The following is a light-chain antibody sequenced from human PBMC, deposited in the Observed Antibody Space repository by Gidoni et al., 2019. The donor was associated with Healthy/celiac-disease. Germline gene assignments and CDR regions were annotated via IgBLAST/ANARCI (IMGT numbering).Light chain of an antibody. J-gene: IGKJ3*01. V-gene: IGKV1-33*01. CDR2: DAS. CDR3: QQYDNLPFT. CDR1: QDISNY. Sequence: DIQMTQSPSSLSASVVDRVTITCQASQDISNYLNWYQQKPGKAPKLLIYDASNLETGVPSRFSGSGSGTDFTFTISSLQPEDIATYYCQQYDNLPFTFGPGTKVEIK.